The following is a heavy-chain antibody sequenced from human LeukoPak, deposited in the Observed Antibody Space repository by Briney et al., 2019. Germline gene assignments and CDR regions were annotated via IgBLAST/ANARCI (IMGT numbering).Heavy chain of an antibody. CDR1: GFTFSSYA. D-gene: IGHD3-9*01. V-gene: IGHV3-23*01. J-gene: IGHJ4*02. CDR2: ISGSGGST. Sequence: PGGSLRLSCAASGFTFSSYAMSWVRQAPGKGLEWVSAISGSGGSTYYADSVKGRFTISRDNSKNTLYLQMNSLRAEDTAVYYCAKAQAPYYDILTGYSPDYWGQGTLVTVSS. CDR3: AKAQAPYYDILTGYSPDY.